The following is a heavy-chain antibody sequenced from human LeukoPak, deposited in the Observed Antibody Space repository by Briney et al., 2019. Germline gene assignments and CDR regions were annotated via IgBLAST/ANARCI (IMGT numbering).Heavy chain of an antibody. D-gene: IGHD3-10*01. CDR1: GYTLTELS. CDR2: FDPEDGET. Sequence: ASVKVSCKVSGYTLTELSMHWVRQAPGKGLVWMGGFDPEDGETIYAQKFQGRVPMTEDTSTDTAYMELSSLRSEDTAVYYCATAEARARGVIISDLYYYYGMDVWGQGTTVTVSS. V-gene: IGHV1-24*01. CDR3: ATAEARARGVIISDLYYYYGMDV. J-gene: IGHJ6*02.